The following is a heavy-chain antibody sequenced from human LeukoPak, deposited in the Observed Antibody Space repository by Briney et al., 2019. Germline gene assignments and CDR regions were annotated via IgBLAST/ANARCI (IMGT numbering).Heavy chain of an antibody. CDR1: GYTFTGYY. D-gene: IGHD6-19*01. Sequence: RASVKVSFKASGYTFTGYYIHWVRQAPGQGLEWMGWINPNSGGTKYAQKFQGRVTMTRDTSISTAYMELSSLTSDDTALYYCARDGAVAGTAYPEYWGQGTLVTVSS. CDR2: INPNSGGT. V-gene: IGHV1-2*02. J-gene: IGHJ4*02. CDR3: ARDGAVAGTAYPEY.